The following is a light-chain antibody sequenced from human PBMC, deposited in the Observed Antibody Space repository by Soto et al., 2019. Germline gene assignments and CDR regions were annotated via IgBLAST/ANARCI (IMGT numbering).Light chain of an antibody. V-gene: IGKV1-5*01. CDR1: QSLTNY. CDR3: QQYNNYSPLT. J-gene: IGKJ4*01. Sequence: DIQMTQSPSTLSASVGDTVTITCRASQSLTNYLAWYQQKPGKAPKLVIYDASTLQSGLPARFSGSGSGTEFSLTISSLQPDDFATYDCQQYNNYSPLTFGGGTKVEIK. CDR2: DAS.